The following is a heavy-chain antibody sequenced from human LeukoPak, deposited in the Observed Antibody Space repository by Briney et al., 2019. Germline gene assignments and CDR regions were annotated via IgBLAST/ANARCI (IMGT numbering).Heavy chain of an antibody. Sequence: GGSLRLSCAASGFTFSSYWMSWGRQAPGKGLEWVANIKQDGSEKYYVDSVKGRFTISRDDAKNSLYLQMNSLRAEDTAVYYCARGRGGLLWFGEFNSWGQGTLVTVSS. CDR2: IKQDGSEK. CDR1: GFTFSSYW. CDR3: ARGRGGLLWFGEFNS. V-gene: IGHV3-7*01. D-gene: IGHD3-10*01. J-gene: IGHJ4*02.